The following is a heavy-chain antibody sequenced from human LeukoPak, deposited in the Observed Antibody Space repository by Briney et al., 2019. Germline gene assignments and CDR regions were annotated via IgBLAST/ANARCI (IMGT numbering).Heavy chain of an antibody. CDR1: GFTFDGYA. J-gene: IGHJ3*02. D-gene: IGHD2-8*02. Sequence: PGRSLRLSCAASGFTFDGYAMHWVRQAPGKGLEWVSGISWNSGSIGYADSVKGRFTISRDNAKNSLYLQMNTLRAEDMALYYCAKDEFVASDFTGAFDIWGQGTMVTVSS. CDR3: AKDEFVASDFTGAFDI. V-gene: IGHV3-9*03. CDR2: ISWNSGSI.